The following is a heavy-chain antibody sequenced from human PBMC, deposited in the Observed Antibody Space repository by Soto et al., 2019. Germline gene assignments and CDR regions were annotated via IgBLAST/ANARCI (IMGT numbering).Heavy chain of an antibody. D-gene: IGHD2-15*01. V-gene: IGHV1-69*13. CDR1: GGTFSSYA. CDR2: IIPIFATA. J-gene: IGHJ6*02. CDR3: AREGRVGGPYGMDV. Sequence: ASVKVSCKASGGTFSSYAINWVRQAPGQGLEWMGGIIPIFATADYAQKFQGRVTITADESTSTAYMELRSLRSDDTAVYYCAREGRVGGPYGMDVWGQGTTVTVSS.